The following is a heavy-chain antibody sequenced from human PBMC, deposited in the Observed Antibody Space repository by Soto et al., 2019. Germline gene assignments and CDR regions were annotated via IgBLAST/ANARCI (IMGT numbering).Heavy chain of an antibody. V-gene: IGHV3-7*01. Sequence: GGSLRLSCAASGFMFSAYWMSWVRQAPGKGLEWVANIHGDGGKIYYVDSVKGRFTISRDNAKRSLYLQMNSLRAEDTAVYYCARDFYGGYTYGPGDYWGQGALVTSPQ. CDR2: IHGDGGKI. CDR1: GFMFSAYW. CDR3: ARDFYGGYTYGPGDY. D-gene: IGHD5-18*01. J-gene: IGHJ4*02.